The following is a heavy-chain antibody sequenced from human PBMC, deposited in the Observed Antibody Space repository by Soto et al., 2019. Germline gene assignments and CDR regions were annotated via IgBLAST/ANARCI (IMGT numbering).Heavy chain of an antibody. CDR3: ARQIYDSDTGPNFQYYFDS. D-gene: IGHD3-22*01. Sequence: RGESLKISCKGSGYIFAGYWITWGLEKPGKVLEWMGRIDPSDSQTYYSPSFRGHVTISVTKSITTVFLQWSSLRASDTAMYYCARQIYDSDTGPNFQYYFDSWGQGTPVTVSS. CDR1: GYIFAGYW. CDR2: IDPSDSQT. J-gene: IGHJ4*02. V-gene: IGHV5-10-1*01.